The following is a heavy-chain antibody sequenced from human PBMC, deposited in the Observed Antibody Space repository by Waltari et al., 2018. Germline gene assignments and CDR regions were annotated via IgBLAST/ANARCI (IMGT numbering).Heavy chain of an antibody. V-gene: IGHV4-39*01. J-gene: IGHJ5*02. Sequence: QLQLQESGPGLVKPSETLSLTCTVSGGSISRSRYYWDWLSPPPGKGLEWIGSNYYSGSTYYNPSLKSRVTISVDTSKNQFSLKLSSVTAADTAVYYCARLGDYYDSSGYYPYNWFDPWGQGTLVTVSS. CDR3: ARLGDYYDSSGYYPYNWFDP. CDR1: GGSISRSRYY. CDR2: NYYSGST. D-gene: IGHD3-22*01.